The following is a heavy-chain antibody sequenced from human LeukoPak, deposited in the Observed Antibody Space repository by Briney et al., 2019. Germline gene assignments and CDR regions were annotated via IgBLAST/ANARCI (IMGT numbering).Heavy chain of an antibody. D-gene: IGHD6-19*01. CDR3: ATGHSSGWYMDFDI. J-gene: IGHJ3*02. Sequence: PGRSLRLSCAASGLTFSSYWMHWVRQAPGKGLVCVSRINRDGSTTTYADSVKGRFTVSRDNAKNTLYLQMNSLRAEDTAVYYCATGHSSGWYMDFDIWGQGTMVTVSS. CDR1: GLTFSSYW. V-gene: IGHV3-74*03. CDR2: INRDGSTT.